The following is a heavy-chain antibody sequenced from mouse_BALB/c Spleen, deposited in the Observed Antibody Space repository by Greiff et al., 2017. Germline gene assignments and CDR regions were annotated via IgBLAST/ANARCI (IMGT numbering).Heavy chain of an antibody. V-gene: IGHV5-6-5*01. J-gene: IGHJ4*01. CDR1: GFTFSSYA. CDR2: ISSGGST. CDR3: ARGKSYYAMDY. D-gene: IGHD1-3*01. Sequence: EVQGVESGGGLVKPGGSLKLSCAASGFTFSSYAMSWVRQTPEKRLEWVASISSGGSTYYPDSVKGRFTISRDNARNILYLQMSSLRSEDTAMYYCARGKSYYAMDYWGQGTSVTVSS.